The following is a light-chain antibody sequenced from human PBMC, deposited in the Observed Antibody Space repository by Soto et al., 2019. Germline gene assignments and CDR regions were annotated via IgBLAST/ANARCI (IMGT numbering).Light chain of an antibody. CDR1: QSITTF. CDR3: QQSYSAPRT. V-gene: IGKV1-39*01. J-gene: IGKJ2*01. Sequence: DIQMTQSPSSLSASVGDRVTITCRASQSITTFLNWYQQKPGEAPKLLIFTTSSLHSGVPSRFCGSGSGTDFTLTISSLQPEDFATYYCQQSYSAPRTFGQGTTLQI. CDR2: TTS.